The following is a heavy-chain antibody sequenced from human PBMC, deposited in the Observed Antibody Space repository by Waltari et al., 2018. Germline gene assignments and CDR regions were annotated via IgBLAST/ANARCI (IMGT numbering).Heavy chain of an antibody. CDR3: ATSIVGSLDY. D-gene: IGHD1-26*01. J-gene: IGHJ4*02. CDR2: ISSSGRTI. CDR1: GFTFSHYE. Sequence: EVKLVESGGGLVQPGGSLRLSCAASGFTFSHYEFNWVRQAPGKGLDGVSYISSSGRTIDYADSVKGRLTMSRYDAKNSVYLQMHSLRAEDTAVYYCATSIVGSLDYWGQGNLVTVSS. V-gene: IGHV3-48*03.